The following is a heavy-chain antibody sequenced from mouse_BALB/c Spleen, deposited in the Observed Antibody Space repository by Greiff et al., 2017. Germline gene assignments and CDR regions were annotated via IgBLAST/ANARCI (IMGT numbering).Heavy chain of an antibody. CDR3: AKQNGNRLYAMDY. D-gene: IGHD2-1*01. Sequence: QVQLKESGPSLVQPSQCLSITCTASGFSLTSYGVHWVRQSPGKGLEWLGVICSGGSTAYNAAFMSSLSITKDNSKSQFFFNMNSLRADDTAIYYCAKQNGNRLYAMDYWGQGTSVTVSS. V-gene: IGHV2-5-1*01. CDR1: GFSLTSYG. J-gene: IGHJ4*01. CDR2: ICSGGST.